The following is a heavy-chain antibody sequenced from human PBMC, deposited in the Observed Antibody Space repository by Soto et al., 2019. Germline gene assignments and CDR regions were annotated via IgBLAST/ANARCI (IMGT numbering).Heavy chain of an antibody. Sequence: SGPTLVNPTQTLTLTCTFSGFSLSTSGVGVGWIRQPPGKALEWLALIYWNDDKRYSPSLKSRLTITKDTSKNQVVLTMTNMDPVDTATYYCAHRGTVWFGELYFDYWGQGTLVTVSS. CDR3: AHRGTVWFGELYFDY. CDR2: IYWNDDK. J-gene: IGHJ4*02. D-gene: IGHD3-10*01. CDR1: GFSLSTSGVG. V-gene: IGHV2-5*01.